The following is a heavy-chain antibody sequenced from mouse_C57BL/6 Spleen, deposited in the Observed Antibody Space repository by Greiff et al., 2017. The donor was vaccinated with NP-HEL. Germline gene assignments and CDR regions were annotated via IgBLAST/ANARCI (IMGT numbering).Heavy chain of an antibody. CDR2: ISSGSSTI. D-gene: IGHD3-2*02. V-gene: IGHV5-17*01. Sequence: EVKLMESGGGLVKPGGSLKLSCAASGFTFSDYGMHWVRQAPEKGLEWVAYISSGSSTIYYADTVKGRFTISRDNAKNTLFLQMTSLRSEDTAMYYCARPRTTTQATAMDYWGQGTSVTVSS. CDR3: ARPRTTTQATAMDY. CDR1: GFTFSDYG. J-gene: IGHJ4*01.